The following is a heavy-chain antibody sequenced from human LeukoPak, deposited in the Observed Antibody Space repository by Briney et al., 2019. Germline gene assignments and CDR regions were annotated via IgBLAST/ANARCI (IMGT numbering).Heavy chain of an antibody. V-gene: IGHV3-74*01. CDR1: GFTFSSYW. CDR2: INSDGSST. D-gene: IGHD3-10*01. CDR3: AKGFGAFDI. Sequence: GGSLRLSCAASGFTFSSYWMHWVSQAPGKRLVWVSRINSDGSSTSYADSVKGRFTISRDNAKNTLYLQMNSLRAEDTAVYYCAKGFGAFDIWGQGTMVTVSS. J-gene: IGHJ3*02.